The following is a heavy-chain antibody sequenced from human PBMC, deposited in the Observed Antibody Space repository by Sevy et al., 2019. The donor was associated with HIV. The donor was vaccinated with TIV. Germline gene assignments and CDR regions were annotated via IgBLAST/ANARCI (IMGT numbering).Heavy chain of an antibody. CDR1: GGSFSGYY. V-gene: IGHV4-34*01. J-gene: IGHJ6*02. CDR2: INHSGST. CDR3: ARGPYDFWSGYYSGYYYGMDV. D-gene: IGHD3-3*01. Sequence: SETLSLTCAVYGGSFSGYYWSWIRQPPGKGLEWIGEINHSGSTNYNPSLKSRVTISVDTSKNQLSLKLSSVTAADTAVYYCARGPYDFWSGYYSGYYYGMDVWGQGTTVTVSS.